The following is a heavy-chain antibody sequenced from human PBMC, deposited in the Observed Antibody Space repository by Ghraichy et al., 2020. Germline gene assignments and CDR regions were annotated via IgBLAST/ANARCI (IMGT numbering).Heavy chain of an antibody. CDR2: VYYSGST. V-gene: IGHV4-39*01. D-gene: IGHD2-15*01. CDR3: VRIGYCSGSNCYDVDY. CDR1: GFSISRSSYY. Sequence: SETLSLTCSVSGFSISRSSYYWGWIRQPPGKGLEWIGSVYYSGSTYYNPSLKSRVTTSVDTSKNQFSLKLISVTAADTAVYYCVRIGYCSGSNCYDVDYWGQGTLVTVSS. J-gene: IGHJ4*02.